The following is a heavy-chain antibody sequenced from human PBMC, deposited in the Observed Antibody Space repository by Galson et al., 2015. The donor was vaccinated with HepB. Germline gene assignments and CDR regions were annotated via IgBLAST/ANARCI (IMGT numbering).Heavy chain of an antibody. V-gene: IGHV3-23*01. CDR3: ARGSHGDYDSSGYYWYYFDY. J-gene: IGHJ4*02. CDR2: ISGNTVNT. D-gene: IGHD3-22*01. CDR1: GFTFSDYA. Sequence: SLRLSCAASGFTFSDYAMSWVRQAPGKGLEWVAAISGNTVNTNYADSVRGRFTISRDNSKNTLYLQMNNLRAEDAALYYCARGSHGDYDSSGYYWYYFDYWGQGTLVTVSS.